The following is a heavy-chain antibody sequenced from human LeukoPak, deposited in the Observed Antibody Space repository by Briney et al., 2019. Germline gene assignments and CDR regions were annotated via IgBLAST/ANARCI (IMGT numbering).Heavy chain of an antibody. CDR3: AARGGFGELLSTYYYYYYYMDV. CDR1: GYTFTSYY. CDR2: INPKSGGT. Sequence: ASVKVSCKASGYTFTSYYMHWVRQAPGQGLEWMGRINPKSGGTNYAQKFQGRVTMTRDTSISTAYMELSRLRSDDTAVYYCAARGGFGELLSTYYYYYYYMDVWGKGTTVTVSS. J-gene: IGHJ6*03. D-gene: IGHD3-10*01. V-gene: IGHV1-2*06.